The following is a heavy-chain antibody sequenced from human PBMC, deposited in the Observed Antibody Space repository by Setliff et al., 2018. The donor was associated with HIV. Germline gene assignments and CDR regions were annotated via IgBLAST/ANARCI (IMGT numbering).Heavy chain of an antibody. CDR3: ARRSDWFDP. CDR1: GDSISTDY. V-gene: IGHV4-4*09. CDR2: IYNSAST. Sequence: SETLSLTCTVSGDSISTDYWTWIRQPPGKGLEWIGYIYNSASTSYNPSLKSRVTISVDTSKNQFSLKLSSVTAADTAVYFCARRSDWFDPWGQGTLVTVSS. J-gene: IGHJ5*02.